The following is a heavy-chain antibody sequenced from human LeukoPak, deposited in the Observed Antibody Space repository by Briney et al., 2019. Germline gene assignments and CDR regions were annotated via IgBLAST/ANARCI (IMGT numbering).Heavy chain of an antibody. J-gene: IGHJ4*02. Sequence: GGSLRLSCAASTFTFSNYAMSWVRQAPGKGLEWVSTISGSAGRTFYADSVNGRFTISRDNAKNSLYLQMNSLRAEDTADYYCLGSNIAAVWGQGTLVTVSS. CDR3: LGSNIAAV. V-gene: IGHV3-23*01. CDR1: TFTFSNYA. D-gene: IGHD6-13*01. CDR2: ISGSAGRT.